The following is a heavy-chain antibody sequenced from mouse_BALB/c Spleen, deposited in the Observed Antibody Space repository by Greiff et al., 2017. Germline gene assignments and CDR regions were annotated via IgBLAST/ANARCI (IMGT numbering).Heavy chain of an antibody. V-gene: IGHV2-2*02. J-gene: IGHJ4*01. Sequence: VKLMESGPGLVQPSQSLSITCTVSGFSLTSYGVHWVRQSPGKGLEWLGVIWSGGSTDYNAAFISRLSISKDNSKSQVFFKMNSLQANDTAIYYCARTLGDYAMDYWGQGTSVTVS. CDR2: IWSGGST. CDR3: ARTLGDYAMDY. CDR1: GFSLTSYG. D-gene: IGHD4-1*01.